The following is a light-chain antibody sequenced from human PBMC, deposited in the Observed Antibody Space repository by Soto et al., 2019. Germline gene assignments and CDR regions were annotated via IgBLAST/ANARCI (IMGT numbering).Light chain of an antibody. Sequence: EIVLTQSPGTLSLSPGERATLSYSASQSVPTNYLAWYQQKPGQAPRLLIYGASSRATGIPDRFSGSGSGTDFTLTISRLEPEDFAVYHCQQSGSPPFTFAGGTKVEIK. V-gene: IGKV3-20*01. CDR2: GAS. J-gene: IGKJ4*01. CDR3: QQSGSPPFT. CDR1: QSVPTNY.